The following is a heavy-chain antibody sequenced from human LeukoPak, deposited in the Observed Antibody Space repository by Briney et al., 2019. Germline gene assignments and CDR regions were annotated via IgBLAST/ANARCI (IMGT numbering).Heavy chain of an antibody. CDR1: GGSISSSSYY. CDR3: ARGGAAAGTIEH. V-gene: IGHV4-39*07. Sequence: SETLSLTCTVSGGSISSSSYYWGWIRQPPGKGLEWIGSIYYSGSTYYNPSLKSRVTISVDTSKNQFSLKLSSVTAADTAVYYCARGGAAAGTIEHWGQGTLVTVSS. J-gene: IGHJ1*01. D-gene: IGHD6-13*01. CDR2: IYYSGST.